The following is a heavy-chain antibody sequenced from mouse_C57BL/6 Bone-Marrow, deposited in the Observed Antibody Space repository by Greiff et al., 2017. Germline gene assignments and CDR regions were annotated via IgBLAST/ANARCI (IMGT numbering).Heavy chain of an antibody. CDR1: GYTFTSYW. Sequence: QVQLQQPGAELVMPGASVKLSCKASGYTFTSYWMHWVKQRPGQGLEWIGEIDPSDSYTNYNQKFKGKSTLTVDKSSSTAYMQLSSLTSEDSAVYYCGREGLPWYFDVWGTGTTVTVSS. V-gene: IGHV1-69*01. CDR3: GREGLPWYFDV. CDR2: IDPSDSYT. J-gene: IGHJ1*03. D-gene: IGHD2-4*01.